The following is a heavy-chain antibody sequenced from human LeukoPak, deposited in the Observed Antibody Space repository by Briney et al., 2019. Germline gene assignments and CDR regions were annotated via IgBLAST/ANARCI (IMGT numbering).Heavy chain of an antibody. Sequence: GGSLRLSCAASGFTFSSYAMNWVRQAPGKGLEWVSAIDSGGSTYYVDSVKGRFTISRDNSKNTLYLQMNSLRAEDTALYYCAKEGPLAVAGYADYFQDWGQGTLVTVSS. CDR2: IDSGGST. CDR3: AKEGPLAVAGYADYFQD. D-gene: IGHD6-19*01. V-gene: IGHV3-23*01. J-gene: IGHJ1*01. CDR1: GFTFSSYA.